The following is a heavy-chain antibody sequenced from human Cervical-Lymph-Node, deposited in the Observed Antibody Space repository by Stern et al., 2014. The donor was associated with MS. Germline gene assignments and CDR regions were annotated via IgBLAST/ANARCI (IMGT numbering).Heavy chain of an antibody. V-gene: IGHV4-61*01. J-gene: IGHJ4*02. CDR3: ARMGDYLDY. CDR1: GGSVSSGSYY. Sequence: QLVQSGPGLVKPSETLSLTCTVSGGSVSSGSYYWSWIRQPPGKGLEWIGYIYYSGSTNYNPSLKSRVTISVDTSKNQFSLKLSSVTAADTAVYYCARMGDYLDYWGQGTLVTVSS. CDR2: IYYSGST. D-gene: IGHD3-16*01.